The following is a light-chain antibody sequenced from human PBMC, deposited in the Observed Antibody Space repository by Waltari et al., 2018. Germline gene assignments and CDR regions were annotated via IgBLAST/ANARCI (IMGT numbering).Light chain of an antibody. J-gene: IGLJ1*01. V-gene: IGLV2-14*01. CDR1: DSDVGAYDF. Sequence: QSALTQPASVSGSPGQSITISCSGTDSDVGAYDFVPWYQQHPGKAPQLIIYEVSNRPSGISNRFSASKSGNTASLTISGLQAEDEADYYCSSYTTSSAPGVFGTGTRVTVL. CDR2: EVS. CDR3: SSYTTSSAPGV.